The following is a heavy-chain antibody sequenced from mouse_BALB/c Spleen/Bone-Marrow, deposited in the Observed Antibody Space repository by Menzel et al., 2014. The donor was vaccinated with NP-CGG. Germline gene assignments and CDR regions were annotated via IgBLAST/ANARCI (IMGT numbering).Heavy chain of an antibody. D-gene: IGHD1-1*01. CDR3: AREDGLWYFDV. CDR1: GYTFSSYW. J-gene: IGHJ1*01. CDR2: ILPGSGST. Sequence: QVQLKQSGAELMKPGASVKISCKAAGYTFSSYWIEWVKQRPGHGLEWIGEILPGSGSTNYNEKFKGKATFTADTSSNTAYMQLSSLTSDDSAVYYCAREDGLWYFDVWGAGTTVTVSS. V-gene: IGHV1-9*01.